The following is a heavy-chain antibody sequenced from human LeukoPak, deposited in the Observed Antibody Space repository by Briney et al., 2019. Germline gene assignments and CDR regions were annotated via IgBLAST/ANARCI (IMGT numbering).Heavy chain of an antibody. CDR2: MNPNSGNT. CDR3: ARWGSWYYPFIEYYYYGMDV. V-gene: IGHV1-8*01. CDR1: GYTFTSYD. D-gene: IGHD6-13*01. Sequence: ASVKVSCKASGYTFTSYDINWVRQAPGQGLEWMGWMNPNSGNTGYAQKFQGRVTMTRNTSISTAYMELSSLRSEDTAVYYCARWGSWYYPFIEYYYYGMDVWGQGTTVTVSS. J-gene: IGHJ6*02.